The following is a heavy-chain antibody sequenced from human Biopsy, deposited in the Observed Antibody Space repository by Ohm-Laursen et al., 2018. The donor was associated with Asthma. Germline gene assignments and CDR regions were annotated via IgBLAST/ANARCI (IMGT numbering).Heavy chain of an antibody. V-gene: IGHV3-53*01. Sequence: SLRLSCAVSGFAVGRDHMFWVRQAPGKGLEWVSVIYSGGTSHTADSVRGRFTISRDYSKNTLYLQMHSLRAEDTAVYYCARGDSSNWSHYYFDYWGQGTLVTVSS. D-gene: IGHD3-22*01. CDR2: IYSGGTS. CDR1: GFAVGRDH. J-gene: IGHJ4*02. CDR3: ARGDSSNWSHYYFDY.